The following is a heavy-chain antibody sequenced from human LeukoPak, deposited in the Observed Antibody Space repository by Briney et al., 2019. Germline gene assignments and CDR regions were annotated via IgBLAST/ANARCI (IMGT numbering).Heavy chain of an antibody. D-gene: IGHD6-13*01. V-gene: IGHV4-39*07. J-gene: IGHJ4*02. CDR3: ARVAEPVDY. Sequence: SETLSLTCTVSGGSISSSSYYWGWIRQPPGKGLEWIGSIYYSGSTYYNPSLKSRVTISVDTSKNQFSLKLSSVTAADTAVYYCARVAEPVDYWGQGTLVTVSS. CDR2: IYYSGST. CDR1: GGSISSSSYY.